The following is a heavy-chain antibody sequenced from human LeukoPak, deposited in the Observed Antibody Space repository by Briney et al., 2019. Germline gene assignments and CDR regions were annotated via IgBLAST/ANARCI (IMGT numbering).Heavy chain of an antibody. J-gene: IGHJ4*02. CDR2: IGSSDSII. V-gene: IGHV3-11*01. Sequence: GGSLRLSCVASGFTLSDFYMSWIRQAPGKGMEWLADIGSSDSIISYADSLRGRFTLSRDYAKNSLHLQMNSLRDEDTAVYYCGRETVAGTFDYWGEGTLVTVSS. CDR3: GRETVAGTFDY. D-gene: IGHD6-19*01. CDR1: GFTLSDFY.